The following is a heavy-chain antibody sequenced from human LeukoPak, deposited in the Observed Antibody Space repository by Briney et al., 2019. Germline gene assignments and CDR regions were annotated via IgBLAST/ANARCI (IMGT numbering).Heavy chain of an antibody. Sequence: PGGSLRLSCAASGFTFIRHGMHWVRQAPGKGLEWVAVISYDGRSTYYADSVKGRFTISRDNSKNTLYLQMNSLRAEDTALYYCAKDVGFLTTVVTRGAFDIWSQGTMVIVSS. CDR2: ISYDGRST. J-gene: IGHJ3*02. CDR3: AKDVGFLTTVVTRGAFDI. V-gene: IGHV3-30*18. CDR1: GFTFIRHG. D-gene: IGHD4-23*01.